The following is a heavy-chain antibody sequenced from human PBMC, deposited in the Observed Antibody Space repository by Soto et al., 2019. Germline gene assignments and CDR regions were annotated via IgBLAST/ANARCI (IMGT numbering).Heavy chain of an antibody. J-gene: IGHJ1*01. D-gene: IGHD4-17*01. Sequence: QVQLHESGPGLVKPSETLSLTCTVSGGSISSYYWSWIRQPPGKGLEWIGYIYYSGITNYNPSLKSRVTISVDTSKNQFSLKLSSVTAADTAVYYCARVEDGDYGHFQHWGQGTLVTVSS. CDR3: ARVEDGDYGHFQH. CDR1: GGSISSYY. CDR2: IYYSGIT. V-gene: IGHV4-59*01.